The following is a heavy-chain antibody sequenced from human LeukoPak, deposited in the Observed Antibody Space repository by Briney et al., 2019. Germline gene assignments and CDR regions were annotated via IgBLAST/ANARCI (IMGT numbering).Heavy chain of an antibody. Sequence: PGGSLRLSCAASGFTFSSYDMHWVRQATGKGLDWVSTISTAGDTYYPGSVKGRFTISRQNAKNSLYLQMNSLRAGDSAVYYCARGRYCSSASCYTARSYYYGMDVWGQGTTVTVSS. CDR2: ISTAGDT. CDR3: ARGRYCSSASCYTARSYYYGMDV. J-gene: IGHJ6*02. CDR1: GFTFSSYD. V-gene: IGHV3-13*01. D-gene: IGHD2-2*02.